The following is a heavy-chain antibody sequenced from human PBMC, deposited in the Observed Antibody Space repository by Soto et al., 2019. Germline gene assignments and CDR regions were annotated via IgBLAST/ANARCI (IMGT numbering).Heavy chain of an antibody. CDR2: MWPSGST. CDR3: ARDLVVGATRPHFDH. J-gene: IGHJ4*02. V-gene: IGHV4-38-2*02. D-gene: IGHD1-26*01. CDR1: GYSISDYS. Sequence: TCAVSGYSISDYSWGWIRQPPGKGLEWIGTMWPSGSTFYNPSLKSRVTISVDTSKNQFSLKLSSVTASDTAVYYCARDLVVGATRPHFDHWGQGTLVTVSS.